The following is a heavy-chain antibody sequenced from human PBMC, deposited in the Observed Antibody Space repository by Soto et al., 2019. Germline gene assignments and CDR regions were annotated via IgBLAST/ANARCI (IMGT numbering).Heavy chain of an antibody. D-gene: IGHD2-2*01. CDR1: GFTFSSYA. CDR3: AIPPVGYCSSTSCSTTFFDY. Sequence: PGGSLRLSCAASGFTFSSYAMSWVRQAPGKGLEWVSAISGSGGSTYYADSVKGRFTISRDNSKNTLYLQMNSLRAEETAVYYCAIPPVGYCSSTSCSTTFFDYWGQGTLVTVS. J-gene: IGHJ4*02. CDR2: ISGSGGST. V-gene: IGHV3-23*01.